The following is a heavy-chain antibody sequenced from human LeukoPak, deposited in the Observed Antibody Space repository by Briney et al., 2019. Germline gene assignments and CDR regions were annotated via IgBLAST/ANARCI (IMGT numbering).Heavy chain of an antibody. V-gene: IGHV4-59*12. CDR3: ARFSSSTWAFDF. J-gene: IGHJ4*02. D-gene: IGHD6-13*01. CDR1: GGSISGYY. Sequence: SETLSLTCTVSGGSISGYYWSWIRQPPGRRLEYIAYTYYSGATNYNPSLEGRVTISVDTSKNQFSLKLSSVTAADTAVYYCARFSSSTWAFDFWGQGILVTVSS. CDR2: TYYSGAT.